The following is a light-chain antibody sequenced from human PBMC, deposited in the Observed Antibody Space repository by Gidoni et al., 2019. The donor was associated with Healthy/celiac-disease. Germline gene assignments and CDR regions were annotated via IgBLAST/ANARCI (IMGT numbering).Light chain of an antibody. Sequence: EIVLTQSPATLSLSPGERATLSCRASQSVSSYLAWYQQKPGQAPRLLIYDASNRATGIPARFSGSGSGTDFTLTIRSLEPEDFAVYYCQQRSNWSGLTFGGGTKVEIK. CDR3: QQRSNWSGLT. V-gene: IGKV3-11*01. CDR2: DAS. J-gene: IGKJ4*01. CDR1: QSVSSY.